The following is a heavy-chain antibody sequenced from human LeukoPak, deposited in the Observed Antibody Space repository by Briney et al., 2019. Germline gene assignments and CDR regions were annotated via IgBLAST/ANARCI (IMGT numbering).Heavy chain of an antibody. Sequence: ASVKVSCKASGGTFSSYAISWVRQAPGQGLEWMGGIIPIFGTANYAQKFQGRVTITADESTSTAYMELSSLRSEDTAVYYCARTRVVNDAFDIWGQGTMMTVSS. J-gene: IGHJ3*02. CDR1: GGTFSSYA. CDR3: ARTRVVNDAFDI. CDR2: IIPIFGTA. V-gene: IGHV1-69*13. D-gene: IGHD3-3*01.